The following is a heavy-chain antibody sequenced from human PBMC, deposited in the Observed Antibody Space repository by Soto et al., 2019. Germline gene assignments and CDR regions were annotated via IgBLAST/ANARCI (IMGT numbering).Heavy chain of an antibody. D-gene: IGHD3-22*01. CDR3: ASPIRYYYEIGDQSTWFDR. CDR1: GYGSSCYS. CDR2: IIPIFGTA. J-gene: IGHJ5*02. V-gene: IGHV1-69*13. Sequence: SSVKVACNGLGYGSSCYSTTWLRNNPVQGLEWMGGIIPIFGTANYTQKFQGRVTITADESTSTAYMELSSLSSDDTAVYYCASPIRYYYEIGDQSTWFDRRGKGTLVTV.